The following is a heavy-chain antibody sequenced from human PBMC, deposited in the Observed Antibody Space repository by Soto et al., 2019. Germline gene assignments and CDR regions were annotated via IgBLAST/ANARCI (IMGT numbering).Heavy chain of an antibody. CDR3: AIRDYDYSNYY. CDR1: GGSISSSSYY. Sequence: QLQLQESGPGLVKPSETLSLTCTVSGGSISSSSYYWGWIRQPPGKGLEWIGSIYYSGSTYYNPSLKSRVTISVDTSKNQFSLKLSSVTAADTAVYYCAIRDYDYSNYYWGQGTLVTVSS. J-gene: IGHJ4*02. CDR2: IYYSGST. D-gene: IGHD4-4*01. V-gene: IGHV4-39*01.